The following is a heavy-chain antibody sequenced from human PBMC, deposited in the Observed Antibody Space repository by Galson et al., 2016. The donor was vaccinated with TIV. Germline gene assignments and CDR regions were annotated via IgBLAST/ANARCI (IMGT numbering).Heavy chain of an antibody. Sequence: SLRLSCAASDFIVSSNYMSWVRQAPGKGLEWVSIISSDGTTHYADSVRRRFTISRDNSRNTLSLAMNNLRLEDTAVYYCVRDRRHCGNNCYLYYYYGMDVWGPGTTVTVSS. D-gene: IGHD1-20*01. J-gene: IGHJ6*02. CDR3: VRDRRHCGNNCYLYYYYGMDV. CDR1: DFIVSSNY. CDR2: ISSDGTT. V-gene: IGHV3-53*05.